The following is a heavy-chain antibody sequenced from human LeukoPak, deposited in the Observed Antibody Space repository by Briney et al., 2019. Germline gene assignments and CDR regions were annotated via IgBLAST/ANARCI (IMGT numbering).Heavy chain of an antibody. CDR1: GFTFSSYE. CDR2: ISSSGSTI. V-gene: IGHV3-48*03. D-gene: IGHD3-10*01. J-gene: IGHJ4*02. Sequence: SGGSLRLSCAASGFTFSSYEMNWVRQAPGKGLEWVSYISSSGSTIYYADSVKGRFTISRDNAKNSLYLQMNSLRAEDTAVYYCARGHLWFGEPILDYWGQGTLVTVSS. CDR3: ARGHLWFGEPILDY.